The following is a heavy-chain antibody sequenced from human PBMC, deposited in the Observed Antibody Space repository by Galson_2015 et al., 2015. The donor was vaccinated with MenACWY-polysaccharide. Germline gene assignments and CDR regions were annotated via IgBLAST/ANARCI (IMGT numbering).Heavy chain of an antibody. J-gene: IGHJ4*02. CDR2: ISWDGSTA. D-gene: IGHD3-22*01. V-gene: IGHV3-43*01. CDR3: ARDNSGDYYDRSGYLDF. CDR1: GFTFDDQT. Sequence: SPRLSCAASGFTFDDQTMHWVRHAPGQGLQWVSLISWDGSTAYYADAVQRRYTISRDNGKTSLYLQLSSRRNEDTAFYFCARDNSGDYYDRSGYLDFWGQGTLVTVSS.